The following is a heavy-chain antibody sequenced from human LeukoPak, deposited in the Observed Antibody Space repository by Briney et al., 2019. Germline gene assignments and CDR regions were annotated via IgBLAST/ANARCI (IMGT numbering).Heavy chain of an antibody. V-gene: IGHV3-7*05. J-gene: IGHJ4*02. CDR1: GFIFSSDA. CDR2: IKQDGSGL. Sequence: GGSLRLSCAASGFIFSSDAMHWVRHAPGRGAEWVANIKQDGSGLDYVESVKGRFTISRDNAKSSLYLQMNSLRAEDTAIYYCERDFIWGQGTPVTVSS. CDR3: ERDFI. D-gene: IGHD3-10*01.